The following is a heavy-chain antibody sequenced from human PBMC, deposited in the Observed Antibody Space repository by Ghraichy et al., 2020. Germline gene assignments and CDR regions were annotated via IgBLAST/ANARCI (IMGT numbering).Heavy chain of an antibody. CDR1: GGSISSYY. CDR3: ARVTDSPDYYYYGMDV. J-gene: IGHJ6*02. CDR2: IYYSGST. D-gene: IGHD3/OR15-3a*01. Sequence: SETLSLTCTVSGGSISSYYWSWIRQPPGKGLEWIGYIYYSGSTNYNPSLKSRVTISVDTSKNQFSLKLSSVTAADTAVYYCARVTDSPDYYYYGMDVWGQGTTVTVSS. V-gene: IGHV4-59*01.